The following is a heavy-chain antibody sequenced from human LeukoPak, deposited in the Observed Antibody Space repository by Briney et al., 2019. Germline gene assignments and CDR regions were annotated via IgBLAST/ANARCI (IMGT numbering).Heavy chain of an antibody. CDR1: GFIFSNYD. Sequence: PGGSLRLSCSASGFIFSNYDMHWVCQAPGKGLEYVSAINNNGGRTYYADSVKGRFTVSRDNPKNTLYLQMSSLRAEDTAVYYCVKMYDGYWGQGPLVTVSS. V-gene: IGHV3-64D*06. D-gene: IGHD3-3*01. J-gene: IGHJ4*02. CDR2: INNNGGRT. CDR3: VKMYDGY.